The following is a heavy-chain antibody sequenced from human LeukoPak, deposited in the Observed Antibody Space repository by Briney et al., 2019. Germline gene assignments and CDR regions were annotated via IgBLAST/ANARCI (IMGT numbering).Heavy chain of an antibody. J-gene: IGHJ4*02. D-gene: IGHD3-22*01. CDR1: GFTFSNNW. Sequence: PGGSLRLSCAASGFTFSNNWMTWVRQAPGKGLEWVASVKKDASEKYYVDSVKGRFTISRDNAKNSLYLQMNSLRAEDTAVYYCARGVYPDYYDSSGYWYYFDYWGQGTLVTVSS. V-gene: IGHV3-7*01. CDR3: ARGVYPDYYDSSGYWYYFDY. CDR2: VKKDASEK.